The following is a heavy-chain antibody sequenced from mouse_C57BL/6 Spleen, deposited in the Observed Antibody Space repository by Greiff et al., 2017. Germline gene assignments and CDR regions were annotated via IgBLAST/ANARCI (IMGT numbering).Heavy chain of an antibody. CDR2: IRNKANGYTT. CDR3: ARSGTYWYFDV. D-gene: IGHD4-1*01. Sequence: EVQGVESGGGLVQPGGSLSLSCAASGFTFTDYYMSWVRQPPGKALEWLGFIRNKANGYTTEYSASVKGRFTIARANSQSILYLQMNALRAEDSATYYCARSGTYWYFDVWGTGTTVTVSS. J-gene: IGHJ1*03. V-gene: IGHV7-3*01. CDR1: GFTFTDYY.